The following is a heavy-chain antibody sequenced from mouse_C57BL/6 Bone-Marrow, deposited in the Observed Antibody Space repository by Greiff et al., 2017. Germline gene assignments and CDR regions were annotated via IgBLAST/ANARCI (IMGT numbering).Heavy chain of an antibody. D-gene: IGHD2-10*01. CDR1: GYSITSGYY. CDR3: ARDLLWSFDY. CDR2: ISYDGSN. V-gene: IGHV3-6*01. J-gene: IGHJ2*01. Sequence: VQLQQSGPGLVKPSQSLSLTCSVTGYSITSGYYWNWIRQFPGNKLEWMGNISYDGSNNYNPSLKNRISLTRDTSKSQFFLKLNSVTTEDTATYYCARDLLWSFDYWGQGTTLTVSS.